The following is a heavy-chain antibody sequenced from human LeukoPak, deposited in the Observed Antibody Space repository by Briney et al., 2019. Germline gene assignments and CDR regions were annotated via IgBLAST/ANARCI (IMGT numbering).Heavy chain of an antibody. J-gene: IGHJ4*02. CDR2: IIPNLGTT. V-gene: IGHV1-69*04. CDR1: GGTSNSPA. CDR3: ATTNDGGGYQWGDFFDF. Sequence: GASVKVSCKASGGTSNSPAISWVRQAPGQGLEWMGRIIPNLGTTNRAQNFQDRVTLTADKSTNTAYMELTSLTSDDTAVYYCATTNDGGGYQWGDFFDFWGQGTLVTVSS. D-gene: IGHD3-22*01.